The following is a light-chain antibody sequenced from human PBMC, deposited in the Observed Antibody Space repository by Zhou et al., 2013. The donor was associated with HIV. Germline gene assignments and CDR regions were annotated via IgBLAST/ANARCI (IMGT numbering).Light chain of an antibody. CDR3: QQYGSSPPWT. J-gene: IGKJ1*01. Sequence: EIVLTQSPGTLSLSPGERATLSCRASQSVSSSYLAWYQQKPGQAPRLFIYGASSRATGIPDRFSGSGSGTDFTLTISRLEPEDFAMYYCQQYGSSPPWTFGQGTKVEIK. V-gene: IGKV3-20*01. CDR2: GAS. CDR1: QSVSSSY.